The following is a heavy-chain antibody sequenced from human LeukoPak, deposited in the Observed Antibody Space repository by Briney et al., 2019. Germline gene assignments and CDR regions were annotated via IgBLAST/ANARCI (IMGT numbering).Heavy chain of an antibody. J-gene: IGHJ4*02. CDR3: ARALEDYSGHDDGLDY. D-gene: IGHD5-12*01. CDR2: INPSAGGT. CDR1: GYTRSTYY. Sequence: KASGYTRSTYYMHWVRQAPGQGLDWMGIINPSAGGTSYAQKFQGRVTMTRDTSTSTVYMELSSLRSEDTAVYYCARALEDYSGHDDGLDYGGQGTLVTVSS. V-gene: IGHV1-46*01.